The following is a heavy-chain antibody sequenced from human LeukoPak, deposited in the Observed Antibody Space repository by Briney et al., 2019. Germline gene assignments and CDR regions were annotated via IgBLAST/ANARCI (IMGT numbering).Heavy chain of an antibody. J-gene: IGHJ4*02. D-gene: IGHD1-26*01. CDR2: ISGSGGST. CDR1: GFTFSSYA. CDR3: AKKGATTGDFDY. V-gene: IGHV3-23*01. Sequence: GGSLRLSCAASGFTFSSYAMSWVRQAPGKGLEWISAISGSGGSTYHADSVKGRFTISRDNSKNTLYLQMNSLRAEDTAVYYCAKKGATTGDFDYWGQGTLVTVSS.